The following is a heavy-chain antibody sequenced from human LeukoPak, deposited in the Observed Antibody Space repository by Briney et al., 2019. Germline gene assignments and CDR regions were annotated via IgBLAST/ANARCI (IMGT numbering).Heavy chain of an antibody. CDR1: GFTFSCYE. CDR2: ISSSGSTI. CDR3: ASPESIAVAGYFQH. J-gene: IGHJ1*01. V-gene: IGHV3-48*03. Sequence: PGGSLRLSCAASGFTFSCYEMNWVRQAPGKGLEWVSYISSSGSTIYYADSVKGRFTISRDNAKNSLYLQMNSLRAEDTAVYYCASPESIAVAGYFQHWGQGTLVTVSS. D-gene: IGHD6-19*01.